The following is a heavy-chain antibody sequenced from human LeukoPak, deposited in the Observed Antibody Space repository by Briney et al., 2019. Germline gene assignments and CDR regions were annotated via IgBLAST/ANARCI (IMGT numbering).Heavy chain of an antibody. CDR1: GFTFSSFG. Sequence: GGSLRLSCTASGFTFSSFGMHWVRQAPGKGLEWLTFIRYDGSNKYYADSVKGRFTISRDNSKNTLYLQMNSLRAEDTAVYYCARVGDYYYYFIHVWGKGTTVTISS. CDR2: IRYDGSNK. CDR3: ARVGDYYYYFIHV. J-gene: IGHJ6*03. V-gene: IGHV3-30*02.